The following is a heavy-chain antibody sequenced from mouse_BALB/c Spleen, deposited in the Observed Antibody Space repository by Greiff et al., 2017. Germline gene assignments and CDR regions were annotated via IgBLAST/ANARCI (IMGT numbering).Heavy chain of an antibody. J-gene: IGHJ4*01. CDR2: ISSGSSTI. CDR3: AEGNYAMDY. CDR1: GFTFSSFG. Sequence: EVQLQQSGGGLVQPGGSRKLSCAASGFTFSSFGMHWVRQAPEKGLEWVAYISSGSSTIYYADTVKGRFTISRDNPKNTLFLQMTSLRSEDTAMYYCAEGNYAMDYWGQGTSVTVSS. V-gene: IGHV5-17*02. D-gene: IGHD3-3*01.